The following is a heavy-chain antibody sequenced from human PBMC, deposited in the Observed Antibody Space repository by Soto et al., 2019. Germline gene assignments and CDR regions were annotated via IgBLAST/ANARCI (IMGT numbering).Heavy chain of an antibody. D-gene: IGHD3-22*01. CDR3: ARDFFDSGDYATNWFDP. J-gene: IGHJ5*02. V-gene: IGHV4-34*01. CDR1: GGSFSGYY. CDR2: INHSGST. Sequence: PSETLSLTCAVYGGSFSGYYWSWIRQPPGKGLEWIGEINHSGSTNYNPSLKSRVTISVDTSKNQFSLKLTSVTAADAALYYCARDFFDSGDYATNWFDPWGQGTLVTVPQ.